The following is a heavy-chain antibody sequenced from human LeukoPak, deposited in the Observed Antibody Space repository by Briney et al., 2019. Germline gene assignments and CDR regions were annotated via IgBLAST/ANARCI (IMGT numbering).Heavy chain of an antibody. CDR3: ARGDPYYDFWSGYRNNWFDP. V-gene: IGHV3-21*01. D-gene: IGHD3-3*01. Sequence: GGSLRLSCAASGFTFSSYSMNWVRQAPGKGLEWVSSISSSSSYIYYADSVKGRFTISRDNAKNSLYLQMNSLRAEDTAVYYGARGDPYYDFWSGYRNNWFDPWGQGTLVTVSS. CDR1: GFTFSSYS. J-gene: IGHJ5*02. CDR2: ISSSSSYI.